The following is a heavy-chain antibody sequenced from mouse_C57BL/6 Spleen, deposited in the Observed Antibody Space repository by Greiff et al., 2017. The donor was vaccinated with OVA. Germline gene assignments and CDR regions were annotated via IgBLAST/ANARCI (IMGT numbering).Heavy chain of an antibody. CDR2: IHPNSGST. J-gene: IGHJ4*01. CDR3: AREDYGSSYSYAMDY. Sequence: QVQLQQPGAELVKPGASVKLSCKASGYTFTSYWMHWVKQRPGQGLEWIGMIHPNSGSTNYNEKFKSKATLTVDKSSSTAYMQLSSLTSEDSAVYYCAREDYGSSYSYAMDYWGQGTSVTVSS. V-gene: IGHV1-64*01. CDR1: GYTFTSYW. D-gene: IGHD1-1*01.